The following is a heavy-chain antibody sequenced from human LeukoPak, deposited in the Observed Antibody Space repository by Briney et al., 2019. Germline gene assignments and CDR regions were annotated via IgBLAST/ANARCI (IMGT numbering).Heavy chain of an antibody. CDR3: ASGQWEPEAAFDI. J-gene: IGHJ3*02. V-gene: IGHV1-69*04. CDR2: IIPILGIA. CDR1: GYTXTSYG. D-gene: IGHD1-26*01. Sequence: SVKVSCKASGYTXTSYGISWVRQAPGQGLEWMGRIIPILGIANYAQKFQGRVTITADKSTSTAYMELSSLRSEDTAVYYCASGQWEPEAAFDIWGQGTMVTVSS.